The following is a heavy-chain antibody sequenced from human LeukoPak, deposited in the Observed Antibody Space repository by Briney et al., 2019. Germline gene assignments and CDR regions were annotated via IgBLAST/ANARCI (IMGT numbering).Heavy chain of an antibody. D-gene: IGHD5-18*01. CDR3: ARTIGYRRQSSFDY. CDR1: GGSISSSSYY. J-gene: IGHJ4*02. CDR2: IYYSGST. V-gene: IGHV4-39*01. Sequence: SSETLSLTCTVSGGSISSSSYYWGWIRQPRGRGLEWMESIYYSGSTYYSPSLKSRVTISVDTSKNPFSLKLSSVTAADTAVYYCARTIGYRRQSSFDYWGQGTLVTVSS.